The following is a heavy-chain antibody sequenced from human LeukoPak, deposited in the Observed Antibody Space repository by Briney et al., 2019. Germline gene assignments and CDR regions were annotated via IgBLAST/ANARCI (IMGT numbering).Heavy chain of an antibody. Sequence: PGGSLRLSCTASGFTFGDYAMSWFRQAPGKGLEWVGFIRSKAYGGTTGYAASVKGRFTISRDDSKSIAYLQMNSLKTEDTAVYYCTTDRMWELRAIVSFDYWGQGTLVTVSS. CDR1: GFTFGDYA. D-gene: IGHD1-26*01. CDR2: IRSKAYGGTT. V-gene: IGHV3-49*03. CDR3: TTDRMWELRAIVSFDY. J-gene: IGHJ4*02.